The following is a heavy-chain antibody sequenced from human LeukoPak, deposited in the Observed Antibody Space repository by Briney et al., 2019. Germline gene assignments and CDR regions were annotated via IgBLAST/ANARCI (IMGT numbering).Heavy chain of an antibody. CDR1: GFTFSNYE. J-gene: IGHJ4*02. Sequence: GGSLRLSCATSGFTFSNYEMSWVRQTPGKGLEWVSYISSSGSSTYYADSVKGRFTISRDNAKSSLCLQMDSLRAEDTAVYYCAKDGGNPFDYWGQGSLVTVSS. V-gene: IGHV3-48*03. D-gene: IGHD4-23*01. CDR2: ISSSGSST. CDR3: AKDGGNPFDY.